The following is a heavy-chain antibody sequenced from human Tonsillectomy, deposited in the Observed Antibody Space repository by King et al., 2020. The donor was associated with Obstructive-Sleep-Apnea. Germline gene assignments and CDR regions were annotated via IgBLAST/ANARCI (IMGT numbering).Heavy chain of an antibody. CDR3: ARVIGFYFGSGFGY. V-gene: IGHV7-4-1*02. D-gene: IGHD3-10*01. J-gene: IGHJ4*02. CDR2: INTNSGNP. CDR1: GYIFTTYA. Sequence: QVQLVESGYELRKPGASVKVACKASGYIFTTYAMNWVRQAPGQGLEWMGWINTNSGNPTYVQDFTGRFVFSLDTSVSTAYLEISGLKAEDTAVYYCARVIGFYFGSGFGYWGRGTLVTVSS.